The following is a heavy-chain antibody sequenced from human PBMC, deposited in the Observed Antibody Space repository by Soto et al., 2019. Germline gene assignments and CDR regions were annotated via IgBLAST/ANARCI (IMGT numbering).Heavy chain of an antibody. D-gene: IGHD3-9*01. CDR1: GYTFTDYG. V-gene: IGHV1-18*01. J-gene: IGHJ4*02. CDR2: ISAYNDNT. Sequence: QVQLVQSGAEVKKPGASVRVSCKASGYTFTDYGINWVRQAPGQGLEWMGWISAYNDNTNYAQKLQDRVTMTTDTSTSTAYRELRSLRSDDTAVYYCARADAVITINFDYWGQGTLVTVSS. CDR3: ARADAVITINFDY.